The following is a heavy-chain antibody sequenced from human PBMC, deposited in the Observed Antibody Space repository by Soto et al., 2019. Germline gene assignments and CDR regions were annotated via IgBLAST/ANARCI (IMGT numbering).Heavy chain of an antibody. D-gene: IGHD5-12*01. J-gene: IGHJ4*02. CDR1: GYTFTSYG. CDR3: AKDRPYSGYVRSEFDY. V-gene: IGHV1-18*01. CDR2: ISAYNGNT. Sequence: ASVKVSCKASGYTFTSYGISWVRQAPGQGLEWMGWISAYNGNTNYAQKLQGRVTMTTDTSTSTAYMELRSLRSDDTAVYYCAKDRPYSGYVRSEFDYWGQGTLVTVSS.